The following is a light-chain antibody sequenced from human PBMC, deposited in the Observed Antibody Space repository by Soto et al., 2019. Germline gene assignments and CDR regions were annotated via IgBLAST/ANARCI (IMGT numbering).Light chain of an antibody. CDR1: SSDVGGYNY. CDR2: DVS. V-gene: IGLV2-14*01. CDR3: SSYTVSSTVI. J-gene: IGLJ2*01. Sequence: QSALTQPASVSGSPGQSITISCTGTSSDVGGYNYVSWYQQHPGKAPKLMIYDVSNRPSGVSNRFSGSRSGNTASLIISGLQTEDEADYYCSSYTVSSTVIFGGGTKVTV.